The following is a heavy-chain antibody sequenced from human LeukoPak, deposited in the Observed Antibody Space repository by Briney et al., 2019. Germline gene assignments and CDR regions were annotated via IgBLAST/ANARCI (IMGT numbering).Heavy chain of an antibody. J-gene: IGHJ5*02. CDR1: GFTVSSNY. V-gene: IGHV3-53*01. D-gene: IGHD4-17*01. CDR3: ARAVTTSYRRYNWFDP. CDR2: IYGDGST. Sequence: SGGSLRLSCAASGFTVSSNYMSWVRQAPGKGLEWVSDIYGDGSTSYADSVKGRFTISRDNSKNTLYLQMDSLRAEDTAVYYCARAVTTSYRRYNWFDPWGQGTLVTVSS.